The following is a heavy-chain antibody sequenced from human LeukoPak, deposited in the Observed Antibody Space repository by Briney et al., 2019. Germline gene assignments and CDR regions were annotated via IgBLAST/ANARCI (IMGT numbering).Heavy chain of an antibody. CDR2: ISGSGGST. Sequence: GGSLRLSCAASGFTFSSYAMSWVREAPGKGLEWVSAISGSGGSTYYADSVKGRFTISRDNSKNTLYLQMNSLRAEDTAVYYCAKDTMVRGVIPIYDYWGQGTLVTVSS. CDR1: GFTFSSYA. CDR3: AKDTMVRGVIPIYDY. D-gene: IGHD3-10*01. V-gene: IGHV3-23*01. J-gene: IGHJ4*02.